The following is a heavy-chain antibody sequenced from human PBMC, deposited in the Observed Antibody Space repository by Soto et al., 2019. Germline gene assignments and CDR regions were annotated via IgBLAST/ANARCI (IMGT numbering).Heavy chain of an antibody. CDR3: ARGEDYGDYVSYFDY. D-gene: IGHD4-17*01. CDR2: IIPILGIA. V-gene: IGHV1-69*02. J-gene: IGHJ4*02. CDR1: GGTFSSYT. Sequence: QVQLVQSGAEVKKPGSSVKVSCKASGGTFSSYTISWVRQAPGQGLEWMGRIIPILGIANYAQKFQGRVTITADKSTGTAYMELSSLRSEDTAVYYCARGEDYGDYVSYFDYWGQGTLVTVSS.